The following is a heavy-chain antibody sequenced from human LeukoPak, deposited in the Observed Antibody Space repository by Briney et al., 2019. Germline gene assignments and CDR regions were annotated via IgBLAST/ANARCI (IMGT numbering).Heavy chain of an antibody. CDR2: ITGSGDRT. CDR3: AQDGAWLRFDL. D-gene: IGHD5-12*01. Sequence: GSLRLSCAAFGFTFSNYGMNWVRQAPGKGLEWVSGITGSGDRTYYADSGKGRFTISRDNSKNTVYLQMNSLRDEDTAVYYCAQDGAWLRFDLWAQGTLVTVSS. V-gene: IGHV3-23*01. CDR1: GFTFSNYG. J-gene: IGHJ1*01.